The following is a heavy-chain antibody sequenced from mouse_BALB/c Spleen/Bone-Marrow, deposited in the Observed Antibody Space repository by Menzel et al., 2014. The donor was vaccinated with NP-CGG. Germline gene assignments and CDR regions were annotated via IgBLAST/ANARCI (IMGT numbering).Heavy chain of an antibody. CDR3: TRGDLRYAMDY. CDR2: IYPGSGSN. J-gene: IGHJ4*01. V-gene: IGHV1S22*01. CDR1: GYTFTSYW. Sequence: QKTGSELVRTGASVKLSCKASGYTFTSYWMHWVRQRPGQGLEWIGNIYPGSGSNNYDEKFKSKATLTVDTSSSTAYTQLSSLTSEDSAVYYCTRGDLRYAMDYFGQGTSVAVSS. D-gene: IGHD6-1*01.